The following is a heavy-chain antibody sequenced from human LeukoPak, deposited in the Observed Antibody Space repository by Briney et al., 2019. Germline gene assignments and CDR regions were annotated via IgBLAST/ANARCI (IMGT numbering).Heavy chain of an antibody. D-gene: IGHD6-13*01. J-gene: IGHJ4*02. Sequence: GGSLRLSCAASGFTFSGYWMSWVRQAPGKGLEWVASISSSGSYIFYADSVKGRFTISRDNSKNTLYLQMNSLRAEDTAVYYCAKDLRYSSSWYFDYWGQGTLVTVSS. V-gene: IGHV3-21*04. CDR2: ISSSGSYI. CDR3: AKDLRYSSSWYFDY. CDR1: GFTFSGYW.